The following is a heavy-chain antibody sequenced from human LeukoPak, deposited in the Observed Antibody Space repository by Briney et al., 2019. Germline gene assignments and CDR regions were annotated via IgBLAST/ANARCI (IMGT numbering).Heavy chain of an antibody. CDR3: ARSTQWLLTYFDY. V-gene: IGHV3-53*01. CDR2: IHSGGST. CDR1: GFTVSSNY. D-gene: IGHD6-19*01. J-gene: IGHJ4*02. Sequence: GGSLRLSCAASGFTVSSNYMSWVRQAPGKGLEWVSVIHSGGSTYYADSEKGRFTISRDNSKNTLYLQMNSLRAVDTAVYYCARSTQWLLTYFDYWGQGTLVTVSS.